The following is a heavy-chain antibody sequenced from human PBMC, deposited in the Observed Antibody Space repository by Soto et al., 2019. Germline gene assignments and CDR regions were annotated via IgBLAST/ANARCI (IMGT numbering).Heavy chain of an antibody. D-gene: IGHD4-17*01. Sequence: PGGSLRLSCAASAFPFNSHAMTWVRQAPGKGLEWVSTISISGGNTYYADSVKGRFTISRDNSKNTVYLQMNSLRAEDTAVYYCERGTVTTFFFDYWGQGTLVTVSS. CDR1: AFPFNSHA. V-gene: IGHV3-23*01. CDR2: ISISGGNT. J-gene: IGHJ4*02. CDR3: ERGTVTTFFFDY.